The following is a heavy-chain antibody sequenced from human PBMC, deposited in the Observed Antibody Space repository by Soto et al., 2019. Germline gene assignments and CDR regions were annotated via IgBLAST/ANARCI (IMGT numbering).Heavy chain of an antibody. J-gene: IGHJ4*02. CDR3: ARPRGSHFDN. CDR2: ISYDGSNK. D-gene: IGHD3-16*01. CDR1: GFTFSSYA. V-gene: IGHV3-30-3*01. Sequence: PGGSLRLSCAASGFTFSSYAMHWVRQAPGKGLEWVAVISYDGSNKYYADSVKGRFTISRDNSKNTLYLQMNSLRAEDTAVYYCARPRGSHFDNWGQGTLVTVSS.